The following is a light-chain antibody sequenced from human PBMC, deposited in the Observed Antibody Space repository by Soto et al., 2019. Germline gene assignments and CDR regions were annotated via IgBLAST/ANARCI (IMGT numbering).Light chain of an antibody. V-gene: IGKV3-20*01. CDR2: GAS. CDR1: QSVAGSY. Sequence: EIMLTQSPVTLSLSPGEGATLSCRASQSVAGSYLAWYQQKPGRTPRLLIYGASSRATGIPDRFSGSGSGTDFTLTISRLEPEDFAVYYCQQYGSSPLTFGGGTKVDI. CDR3: QQYGSSPLT. J-gene: IGKJ4*01.